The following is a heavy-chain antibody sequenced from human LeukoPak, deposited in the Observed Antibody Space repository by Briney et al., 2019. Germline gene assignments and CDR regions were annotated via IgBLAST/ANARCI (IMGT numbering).Heavy chain of an antibody. CDR2: IYHSGST. Sequence: SETLSLTCTVSGYSISSGYYWGWIRQPPGKGLEWIGSIYHSGSTYYNPSLKSRATISVDTSKNQFSLKLSSVTAADTAVYYCARLRSGSLNWFDPWGQGTLVTVSS. V-gene: IGHV4-38-2*02. J-gene: IGHJ5*02. CDR3: ARLRSGSLNWFDP. D-gene: IGHD3-10*01. CDR1: GYSISSGYY.